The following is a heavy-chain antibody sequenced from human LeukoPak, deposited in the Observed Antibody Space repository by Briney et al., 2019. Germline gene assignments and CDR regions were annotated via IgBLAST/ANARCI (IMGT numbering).Heavy chain of an antibody. Sequence: ASVKVSCKASGGTFSSYAISWVRQAPGQGLEWMGGIIPIFGTANYAQKFQGRVTITADESTSTACMELSSLRSEDTAVYYCARDVRGSGYDWDYWSQGTLVTVSS. V-gene: IGHV1-69*01. CDR2: IIPIFGTA. J-gene: IGHJ4*02. CDR1: GGTFSSYA. D-gene: IGHD5-12*01. CDR3: ARDVRGSGYDWDY.